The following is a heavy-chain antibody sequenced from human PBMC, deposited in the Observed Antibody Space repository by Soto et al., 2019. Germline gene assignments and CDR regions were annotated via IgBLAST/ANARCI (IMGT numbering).Heavy chain of an antibody. V-gene: IGHV3-20*04. CDR2: MHRNGNST. D-gene: IGHD4-17*01. Sequence: EAQLVESGGGVVRPGGSLRLACVVSGFSLDEYGMSWVRQAPGTGPERVSGMHRNGNSTGYADSVTGRVTISRDDAKNSLYLQMNSLRAEDTAFYYCARDHRWGYEYGDYGDAWGHGTLVTVAS. CDR1: GFSLDEYG. CDR3: ARDHRWGYEYGDYGDA. J-gene: IGHJ5*01.